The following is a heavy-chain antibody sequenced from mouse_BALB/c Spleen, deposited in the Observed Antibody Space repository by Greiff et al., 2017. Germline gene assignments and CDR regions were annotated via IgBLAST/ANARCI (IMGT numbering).Heavy chain of an antibody. J-gene: IGHJ4*01. CDR1: GYTFTSYW. V-gene: IGHV1S22*01. Sequence: LQQPGSELVRPGASVKLSCKASGYTFTSYWMHWVKQRPGQGLEWIGYIYPGSGSTNYDEKFKSKATLTVDTSSSTAYMQLSSLTSEDSAVYYCTRSGGSSYDYDAMDYWGQGTSVTVSS. CDR2: IYPGSGST. D-gene: IGHD1-1*01. CDR3: TRSGGSSYDYDAMDY.